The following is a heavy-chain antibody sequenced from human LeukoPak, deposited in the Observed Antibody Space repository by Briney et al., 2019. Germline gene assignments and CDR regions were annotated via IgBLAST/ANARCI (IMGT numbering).Heavy chain of an antibody. Sequence: GESLKISCKGSGYSFTSYWIGWVRQMPGKGLEWMGIIYPGDSDTRYSPSFQGQVTISADKSISTAYLQWSSLKASDTAMYYCARWAPKGVVISDAFDIWGQGTMVTVSS. CDR3: ARWAPKGVVISDAFDI. CDR1: GYSFTSYW. D-gene: IGHD3-3*01. V-gene: IGHV5-51*01. J-gene: IGHJ3*02. CDR2: IYPGDSDT.